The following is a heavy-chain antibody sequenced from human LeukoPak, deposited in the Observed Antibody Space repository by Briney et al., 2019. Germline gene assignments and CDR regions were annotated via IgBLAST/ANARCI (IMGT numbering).Heavy chain of an antibody. D-gene: IGHD2-2*01. V-gene: IGHV1-2*02. Sequence: ASVKVSFTASGYTFTDYYMHWVRQAPGQGVEWMGWINPNDGDTNYAQKFQGRVTITRDTSISTAHMEVSRLRSDDTAVYYCARANFLYCSSSTCLFDYWGQGTLVTVSS. CDR2: INPNDGDT. CDR3: ARANFLYCSSSTCLFDY. J-gene: IGHJ4*02. CDR1: GYTFTDYY.